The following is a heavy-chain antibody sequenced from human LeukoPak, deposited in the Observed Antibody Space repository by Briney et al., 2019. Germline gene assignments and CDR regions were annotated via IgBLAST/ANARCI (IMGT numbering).Heavy chain of an antibody. D-gene: IGHD2-2*01. Sequence: QPGGSLRLSCAASGFTFSSYGMHWVRQAPGKGLEWVSTISGSGSTTYSADSVKGWITIARDNSKNTLHLQMNNLRVDDTAIYYCAKAVRECSSASCFRAADYWGQGTLVTVSS. V-gene: IGHV3-23*01. CDR2: ISGSGSTT. CDR1: GFTFSSYG. J-gene: IGHJ4*02. CDR3: AKAVRECSSASCFRAADY.